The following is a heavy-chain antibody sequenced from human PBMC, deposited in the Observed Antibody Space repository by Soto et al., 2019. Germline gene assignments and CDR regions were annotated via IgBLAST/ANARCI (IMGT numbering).Heavy chain of an antibody. Sequence: SVKVSCKASGVTFSSFPIAWVRQAPGQGLEWVGGIIPIFGTTKYAQNFRDRVTISADESTSTAYMELSSLRFEDTAVYYCAMIEYSSGSDYWGQGTLVTVSS. CDR3: AMIEYSSGSDY. V-gene: IGHV1-69*13. D-gene: IGHD6-19*01. CDR1: GVTFSSFP. CDR2: IIPIFGTT. J-gene: IGHJ4*02.